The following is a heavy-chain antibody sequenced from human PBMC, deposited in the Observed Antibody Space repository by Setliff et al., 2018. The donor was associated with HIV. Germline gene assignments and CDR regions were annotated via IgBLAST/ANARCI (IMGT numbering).Heavy chain of an antibody. CDR3: ASSWGNSSGWTIDY. J-gene: IGHJ4*02. V-gene: IGHV3-11*01. CDR2: ISSSGSTI. D-gene: IGHD6-19*01. CDR1: GFTFSDYY. Sequence: GGSLRLSCAASGFTFSDYYMSWIRQAPGKGLEWVSYISSSGSTIYYADSVKGRFTISRDNAKNSLYLQMNSLRAEDTAVYHCASSWGNSSGWTIDYWGQGTLVTVSS.